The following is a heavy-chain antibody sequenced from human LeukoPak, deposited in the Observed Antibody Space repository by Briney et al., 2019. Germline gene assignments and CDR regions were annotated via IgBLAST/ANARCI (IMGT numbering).Heavy chain of an antibody. D-gene: IGHD5-12*01. J-gene: IGHJ4*02. CDR3: TDPPTSL. Sequence: PGGSLRLSCALPGCTFTNAWGSWVRQAPGKEREWLGRIKSKVDGGTTVHAAPVKDRFAISRDDSKNVLFLQMNSLKTEDTAVYYCTDPPTSLWGQGILVTVSS. V-gene: IGHV3-15*01. CDR1: GCTFTNAW. CDR2: IKSKVDGGTT.